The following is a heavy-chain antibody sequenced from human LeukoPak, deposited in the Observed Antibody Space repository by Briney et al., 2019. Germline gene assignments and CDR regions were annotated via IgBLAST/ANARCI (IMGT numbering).Heavy chain of an antibody. CDR3: ARGECSGGSCYRVDP. D-gene: IGHD2-15*01. Sequence: ASVNVSCKASGGTFSSYAISWVRQAPGQGLECMGGIIPIFGTANYAQKFQGRVTMTRDTSIDTAYMELRSLRSDDTAVYYCARGECSGGSCYRVDPWGQGTLVTVSS. CDR1: GGTFSSYA. V-gene: IGHV1-69*05. J-gene: IGHJ5*02. CDR2: IIPIFGTA.